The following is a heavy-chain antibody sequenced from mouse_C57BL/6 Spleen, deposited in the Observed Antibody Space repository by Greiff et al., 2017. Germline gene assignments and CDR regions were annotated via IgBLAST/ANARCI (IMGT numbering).Heavy chain of an antibody. D-gene: IGHD4-1*01. J-gene: IGHJ4*01. V-gene: IGHV5-6*01. Sequence: EVKLVESGGDLVKPGGSLKLSCAASGFTFSSYGMSWVRQTPDKRLEWVATISSGGSYTYYPDSVKGRFTISRDNAKNTLYLQMSSLKSEDTAMYYCARGTGTEGAMDYWGQGTSVTVSS. CDR2: ISSGGSYT. CDR3: ARGTGTEGAMDY. CDR1: GFTFSSYG.